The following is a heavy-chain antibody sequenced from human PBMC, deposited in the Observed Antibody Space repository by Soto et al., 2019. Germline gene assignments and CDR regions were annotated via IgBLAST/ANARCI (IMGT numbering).Heavy chain of an antibody. D-gene: IGHD3-10*01. CDR1: GFTFSSYW. Sequence: EVQLVESGGGLVQPGGSLRLSCAASGFTFSSYWMSWVRQAPGKGLEWVANVNQDGGEKFYVGSVKGRFTISRDNAMNSLYLQMNSLRAEHTAVYYCARGRPVPYWGQGTLVTVSS. J-gene: IGHJ4*02. CDR3: ARGRPVPY. CDR2: VNQDGGEK. V-gene: IGHV3-7*01.